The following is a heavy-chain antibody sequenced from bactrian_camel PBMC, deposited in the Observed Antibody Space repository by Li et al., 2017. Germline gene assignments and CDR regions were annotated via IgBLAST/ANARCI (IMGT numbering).Heavy chain of an antibody. CDR2: IADGDT. J-gene: IGHJ6*01. CDR3: AKEAMGYYNEYEA. Sequence: VQLVESGGGLVQPGGSLRLSCATSGFTFSRYWMTWFRQAPGKGLEWVSSIADGDTYYADSVKGRFTISRDNAKNTLYLQLNSLKTEDTAMYYCAKEAMGYYNEYEAWGQGTQVTVS. CDR1: GFTFSRYW. D-gene: IGHD4*01. V-gene: IGHV3S6*01.